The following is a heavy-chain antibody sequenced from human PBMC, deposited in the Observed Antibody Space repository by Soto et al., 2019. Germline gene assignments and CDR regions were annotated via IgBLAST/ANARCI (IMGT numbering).Heavy chain of an antibody. CDR2: VYYTGGTYST. CDR1: GGSISSSGSY. J-gene: IGHJ4*02. D-gene: IGHD3-3*01. V-gene: IGHV4-39*01. CDR3: ASPGPANYDFLSEYYALDY. Sequence: SETLSLTCTVSGGSISSSGSYWGWVRQPPGKGLEWIGSVYYTGGTYSTYYCPSLKSRVSISVDTHKRRLSLTVRAVTAAVTAVDYCASPGPANYDFLSEYYALDYWRPGTLVTVSS.